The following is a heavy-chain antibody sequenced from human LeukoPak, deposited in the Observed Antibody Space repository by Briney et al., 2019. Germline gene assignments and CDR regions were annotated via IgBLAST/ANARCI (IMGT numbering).Heavy chain of an antibody. Sequence: SETLSLTCTVSGGSISTFYWSWIWKPPPKGQELIWYIYYTGSTNFTPSLKSRVTVSLDTSKNQFSLMLTSVTAADTAVYYCAREWNEDDHFDIWGQGTMVTVSS. CDR1: GGSISTFY. V-gene: IGHV4-59*01. D-gene: IGHD1-1*01. J-gene: IGHJ3*02. CDR2: IYYTGST. CDR3: AREWNEDDHFDI.